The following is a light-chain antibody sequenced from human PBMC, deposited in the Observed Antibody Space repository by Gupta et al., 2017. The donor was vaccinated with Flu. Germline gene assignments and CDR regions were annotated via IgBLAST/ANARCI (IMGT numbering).Light chain of an antibody. CDR2: DAS. Sequence: DIQMTQSPSSLSASVGDRVTITCQASQDISNYLNLYQQKPGKAPKLLIYDASNLETGVPSRFSGSGSGTDFTFTISSLQPEDIATYYCQQYDNLPGTFGQGTKLEIK. CDR1: QDISNY. V-gene: IGKV1-33*01. CDR3: QQYDNLPGT. J-gene: IGKJ2*01.